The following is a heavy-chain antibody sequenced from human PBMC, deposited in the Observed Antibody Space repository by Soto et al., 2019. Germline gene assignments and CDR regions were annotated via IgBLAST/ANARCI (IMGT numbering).Heavy chain of an antibody. Sequence: QVQLQESGPGLVKPSQTLSLTCTVSGGSISSGGYYWSWIRQHPGKGLEWIGYIYYSGSTYYNPSLKSRVTISVDTSKNQFSLKLSSETAADTAVYYCARAVPYYDSSGYLGYYFDYWGQGTLVTVSS. D-gene: IGHD3-22*01. CDR1: GGSISSGGYY. CDR3: ARAVPYYDSSGYLGYYFDY. J-gene: IGHJ4*02. V-gene: IGHV4-31*03. CDR2: IYYSGST.